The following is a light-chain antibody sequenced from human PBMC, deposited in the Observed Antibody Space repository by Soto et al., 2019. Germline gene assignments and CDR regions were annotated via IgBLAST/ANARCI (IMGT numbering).Light chain of an antibody. V-gene: IGKV3-15*01. J-gene: IGKJ1*01. CDR1: QSVSSN. Sequence: EIFITLSPPTLFVSPGERATLSCRASQSVSSNLAWYQQKPGQAPRLLIHGASTRATGFPARFSGSGSGTDFTLTIISLQSEDFAVYYCQQYNNWPCTFGQGTKVDI. CDR2: GAS. CDR3: QQYNNWPCT.